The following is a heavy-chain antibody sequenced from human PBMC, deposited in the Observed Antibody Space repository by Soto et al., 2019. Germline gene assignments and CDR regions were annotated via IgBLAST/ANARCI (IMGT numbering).Heavy chain of an antibody. D-gene: IGHD1-7*01. J-gene: IGHJ5*02. V-gene: IGHV2-5*02. CDR2: IYWDDDK. CDR3: AHRSITGTTLNWFDP. Sequence: QITLKESGPTLVKPTQTLKLTCTFSGFSLSTSGVGVGWIRQPPGKALEWLALIYWDDDKRYSPSLKSRLTITKDTSKNQVVLTMTNMDPVDTATYYCAHRSITGTTLNWFDPWGQGTLVTVSS. CDR1: GFSLSTSGVG.